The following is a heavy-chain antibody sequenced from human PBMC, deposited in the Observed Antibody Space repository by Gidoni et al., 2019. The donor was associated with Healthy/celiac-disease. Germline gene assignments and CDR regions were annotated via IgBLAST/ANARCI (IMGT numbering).Heavy chain of an antibody. V-gene: IGHV1-2*06. CDR3: AREGGRITGTTRWYYYYGMDV. D-gene: IGHD1-7*01. J-gene: IGHJ6*02. CDR2: INPNSGGT. CDR1: GYTFTGYY. Sequence: QVQLVQSGAEVKKPGASVTVSCKASGYTFTGYYMPWVRQAPGQGLEWMGRINPNSGGTNYAQKFQGRVTMTRDTSISTAYMELSRLRSDDTAVYYCAREGGRITGTTRWYYYYGMDVWGQGTTVTVSS.